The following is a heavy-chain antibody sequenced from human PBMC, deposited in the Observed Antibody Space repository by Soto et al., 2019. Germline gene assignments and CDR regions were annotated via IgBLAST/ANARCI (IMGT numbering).Heavy chain of an antibody. V-gene: IGHV3-23*01. CDR3: AKGKGYCSSTSCSPSNYGMDV. CDR1: GFTFSSYA. J-gene: IGHJ6*02. CDR2: ISGSGGST. Sequence: GGSLRLSCAASGFTFSSYAMSWVRQAPGKGLEWVSAISGSGGSTYYADSVKGRFTISRDNSKNTPYLQMNSLRAEDTAVYYCAKGKGYCSSTSCSPSNYGMDVWGQGTTVTVSS. D-gene: IGHD2-2*01.